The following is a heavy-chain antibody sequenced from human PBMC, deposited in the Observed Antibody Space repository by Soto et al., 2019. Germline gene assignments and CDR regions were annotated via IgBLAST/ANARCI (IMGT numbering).Heavy chain of an antibody. J-gene: IGHJ5*02. D-gene: IGHD2-15*01. V-gene: IGHV4-59*01. CDR2: IYYSGST. CDR3: ARGGYCSGGSCRRPKYNWFDP. CDR1: GGSISSYY. Sequence: SETLSLTCTVSGGSISSYYWSWIRQPPGKGLEWIGYIYYSGSTNYNPSLKSRVTISVDTSKNQFSLKLSSVTAADTAVYYCARGGYCSGGSCRRPKYNWFDPWGQGTLVTVS.